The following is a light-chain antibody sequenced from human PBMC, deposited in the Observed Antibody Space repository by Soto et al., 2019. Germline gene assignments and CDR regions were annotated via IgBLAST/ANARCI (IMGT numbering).Light chain of an antibody. CDR3: QQDYSYPLT. CDR1: QGIRDD. Sequence: AIQMTQSPSSLSASVGDRVTITCRASQGIRDDLGWYQQKPGKAPKLLMYATSTLQSGVPSRFSGSGSGTDFTLTISSLQPEDFATYYCQQDYSYPLTFGQGTKVKIK. V-gene: IGKV1-6*01. J-gene: IGKJ1*01. CDR2: ATS.